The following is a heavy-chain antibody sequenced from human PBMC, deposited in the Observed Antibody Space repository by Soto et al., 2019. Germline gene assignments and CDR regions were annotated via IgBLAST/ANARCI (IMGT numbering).Heavy chain of an antibody. CDR3: ARHHDAPLDY. CDR1: GESFRPYY. J-gene: IGHJ4*02. CDR2: INHSGST. V-gene: IGHV4-34*01. Sequence: SGTLSLTCAVYGESFRPYYWSWIRQPPGKALEWIGEINHSGSTNYNPSLKSRVTISVDTSKNQFSLKLSSVTAADTAVYYCARHHDAPLDYWGQGIPVTVSS.